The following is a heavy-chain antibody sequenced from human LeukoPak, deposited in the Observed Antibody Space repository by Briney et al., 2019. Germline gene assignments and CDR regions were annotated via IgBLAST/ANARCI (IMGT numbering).Heavy chain of an antibody. D-gene: IGHD6-19*01. J-gene: IGHJ5*02. CDR2: VYHTGST. V-gene: IGHV4-61*01. CDR3: ARGFASGWYSRYDP. Sequence: PSETLSLTCTVSGDPVSRGSYYWSWIRQPPGKELEWIGYVYHTGSTNYNPSLKSRVTISVDTSKNEFSLKMTSVTAADTAVYYCARGFASGWYSRYDPWGQGTTVTVSS. CDR1: GDPVSRGSYY.